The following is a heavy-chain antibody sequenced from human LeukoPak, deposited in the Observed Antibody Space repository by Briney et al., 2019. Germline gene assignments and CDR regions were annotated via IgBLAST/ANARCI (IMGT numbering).Heavy chain of an antibody. CDR3: VRSPVIAARPAQSQFDP. V-gene: IGHV4-34*01. CDR2: INHSGST. J-gene: IGHJ5*02. Sequence: SETLSLTCAVYGGSFSGYYWSWIRQPPGKGLEWIGEINHSGSTNYNPSLKSRVTISVDTSKNQFSLKLSSVTAADTAVYYFVRSPVIAARPAQSQFDPWGQGTLVTVSS. D-gene: IGHD6-6*01. CDR1: GGSFSGYY.